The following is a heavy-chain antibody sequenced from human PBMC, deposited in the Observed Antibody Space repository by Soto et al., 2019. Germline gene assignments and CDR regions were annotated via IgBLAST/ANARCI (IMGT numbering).Heavy chain of an antibody. Sequence: SGGSLRLSCAASGFTFTSYAMSWVRQAPGKGLEWVSAMSASGGTTYYADTVKGRFTISRDNSKNTLYLQMNSLKAEDTTIYYCANVLSPSYYYGSGSYSEDAFDIWGQGTMVTVSS. CDR3: ANVLSPSYYYGSGSYSEDAFDI. J-gene: IGHJ3*02. CDR2: MSASGGTT. D-gene: IGHD3-10*01. CDR1: GFTFTSYA. V-gene: IGHV3-23*01.